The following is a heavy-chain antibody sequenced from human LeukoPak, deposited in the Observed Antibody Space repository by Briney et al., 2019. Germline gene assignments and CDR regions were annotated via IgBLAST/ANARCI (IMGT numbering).Heavy chain of an antibody. CDR1: GGSISSNSW. V-gene: IGHV4-4*02. J-gene: IGHJ4*02. CDR2: IYHSGSP. D-gene: IGHD4-17*01. CDR3: AKVAVHYGDFDY. Sequence: PSETLSLTCAVSGGSISSNSWWGWVRQPPGKGLEWIGEIYHSGSPNYNPSLKSRVTISVDKSRNHFSLNLSSVTAADTAVYYCAKVAVHYGDFDYWGQGTLVTVSS.